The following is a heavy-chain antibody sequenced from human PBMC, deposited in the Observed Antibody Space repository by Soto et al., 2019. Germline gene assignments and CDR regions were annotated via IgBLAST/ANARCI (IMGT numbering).Heavy chain of an antibody. V-gene: IGHV4-30-2*01. CDR2: IYHSGST. Sequence: QLQLQESGSGLVKPSQTLSLTCAVSGGSISSGGYSWSWIRQPPGKGLEWIGYIYHSGSTYYNPPLKSRVTISVDRSKNQFSLKLSSVTAADTAVYYCARGSYGYNSGWFDPWGQGTLVTVSS. CDR1: GGSISSGGYS. J-gene: IGHJ5*02. CDR3: ARGSYGYNSGWFDP. D-gene: IGHD5-18*01.